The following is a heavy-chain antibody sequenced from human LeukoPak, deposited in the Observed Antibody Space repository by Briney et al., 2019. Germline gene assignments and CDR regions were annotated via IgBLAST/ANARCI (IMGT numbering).Heavy chain of an antibody. J-gene: IGHJ4*02. Sequence: GASVTVSCTASGYTFTSYDINWVRQATGQGLEWMGWMNPNSGNTGYAQKFQGRVTMTRNTSISTAYMELSSLRSEDTAVYYCARIMLSWREFDCWGQGTLVTVSS. D-gene: IGHD1-26*01. CDR3: ARIMLSWREFDC. V-gene: IGHV1-8*01. CDR1: GYTFTSYD. CDR2: MNPNSGNT.